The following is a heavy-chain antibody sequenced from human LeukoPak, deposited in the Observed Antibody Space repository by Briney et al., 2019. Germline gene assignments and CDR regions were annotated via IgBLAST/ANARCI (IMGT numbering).Heavy chain of an antibody. CDR2: THSGGST. V-gene: IGHV3-53*01. Sequence: GGSLRLSCAASGFTVSSYYMSWVRQAPGKGLEWVSVTHSGGSTYYADSVKGRLTISRDNSKNTLYLQMNSLRADDTAVYYCATKRGYSYGLDYWGQGTLVTVSS. CDR3: ATKRGYSYGLDY. CDR1: GFTVSSYY. D-gene: IGHD5-18*01. J-gene: IGHJ4*02.